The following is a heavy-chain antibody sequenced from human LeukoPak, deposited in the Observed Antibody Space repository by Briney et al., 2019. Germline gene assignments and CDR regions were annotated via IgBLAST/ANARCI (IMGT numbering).Heavy chain of an antibody. CDR1: GFNFRSYE. V-gene: IGHV3-48*03. Sequence: GGSLRLSCAASGFNFRSYEMNWVRQAPGKGLEWVSYISNTDETRTYADSVKGRFTISRDNAKNSLHLEMNSLRAEDTAVYYCAREIVSAVAGNFDYWGQGTLVTVSS. CDR3: AREIVSAVAGNFDY. CDR2: ISNTDETR. D-gene: IGHD6-19*01. J-gene: IGHJ4*02.